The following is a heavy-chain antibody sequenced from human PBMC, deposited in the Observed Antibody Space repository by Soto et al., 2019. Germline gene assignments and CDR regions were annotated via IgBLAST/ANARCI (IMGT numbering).Heavy chain of an antibody. V-gene: IGHV1-2*02. J-gene: IGHJ5*02. CDR1: GYTFTGYY. CDR2: INPNSGGT. D-gene: IGHD3-22*01. Sequence: QVQLVQSGAEVKKPGASVKVSCKASGYTFTGYYMHWVRQAPGQGLEWMGWINPNSGGTNYAQKFQGRVTMTWDTSISTAYMELSRLRSDDTAVYYCARDGDSSGYDMAWFDPWGQGTLVTVSS. CDR3: ARDGDSSGYDMAWFDP.